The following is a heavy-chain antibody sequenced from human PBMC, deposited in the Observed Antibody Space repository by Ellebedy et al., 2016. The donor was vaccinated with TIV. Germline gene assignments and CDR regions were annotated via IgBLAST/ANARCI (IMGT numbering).Heavy chain of an antibody. Sequence: MPSETLSLTCTVSGGSLSSSSYYWSWIRQPPGKGLEWIGYIYYSGSTNYNPSLKSRVTISVDTSKNQFSLKLSSVTAADTAVYYCARGSGGSYPFDYWGQGTLVTVSS. CDR1: GGSLSSSSYY. D-gene: IGHD1-26*01. V-gene: IGHV4-61*01. J-gene: IGHJ4*02. CDR2: IYYSGST. CDR3: ARGSGGSYPFDY.